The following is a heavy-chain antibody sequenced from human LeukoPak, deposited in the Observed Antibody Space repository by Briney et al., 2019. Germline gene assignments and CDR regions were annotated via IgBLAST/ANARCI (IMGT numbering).Heavy chain of an antibody. Sequence: SSQTLSLTCAVSGGSISSGGYSWSWIRQPPGKGLEWIGYIYHSGSTYYNPSLKSRVTISVDRSKNQFSLKLSSVTAADTAVYYCARGDDLTMDAFDIWGQGTMVTVSS. CDR3: ARGDDLTMDAFDI. D-gene: IGHD2-21*02. J-gene: IGHJ3*02. CDR1: GGSISSGGYS. V-gene: IGHV4-30-2*01. CDR2: IYHSGST.